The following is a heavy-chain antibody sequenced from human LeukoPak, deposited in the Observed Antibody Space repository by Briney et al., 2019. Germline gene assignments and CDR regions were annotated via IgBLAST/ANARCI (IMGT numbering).Heavy chain of an antibody. CDR3: ARGLLGGVYYYYYYGMDV. V-gene: IGHV4-34*01. D-gene: IGHD2-8*02. CDR1: GGSISSYY. Sequence: PSETLSLTCTVSGGSISSYYWSWIRQPPGKGLEWIGEINHSGSTNYNPSLKSRVTISVDTSKNQFSLKLSSVTAADTAVYYCARGLLGGVYYYYYYGMDVWGQGTTVTVSS. CDR2: INHSGST. J-gene: IGHJ6*02.